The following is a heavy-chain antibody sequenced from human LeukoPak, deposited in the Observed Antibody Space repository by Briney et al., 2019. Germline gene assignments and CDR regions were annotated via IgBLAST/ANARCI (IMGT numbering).Heavy chain of an antibody. V-gene: IGHV1-18*01. CDR3: ARARGIVALGAFDI. CDR1: GYTFTSYG. CDR2: ISAYNGNT. Sequence: ASVKVSCKASGYTFTSYGISWVRQAPGQGLEWMGWISAYNGNTNYAQRLQGRVTMTTDTSTGTAYMELRSLRSDDTAVYYCARARGIVALGAFDIWGQGTMVTVSS. J-gene: IGHJ3*02. D-gene: IGHD3-22*01.